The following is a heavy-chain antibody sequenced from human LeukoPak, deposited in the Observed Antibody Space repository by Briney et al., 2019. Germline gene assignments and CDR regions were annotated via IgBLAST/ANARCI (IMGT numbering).Heavy chain of an antibody. V-gene: IGHV1-18*01. CDR2: ISAYNGNR. D-gene: IGHD6-13*01. J-gene: IGHJ4*02. CDR1: GYTFTSYG. Sequence: ASVKVSCKTSGYTFTSYGIIWVRQAPGQGLEWMGWISAYNGNRNYAQNLQGRVTMTTDTSTSTAYMELRSLRSDDTAAYYCARGGPGWDSSSWYNYWGQGTLVTVSS. CDR3: ARGGPGWDSSSWYNY.